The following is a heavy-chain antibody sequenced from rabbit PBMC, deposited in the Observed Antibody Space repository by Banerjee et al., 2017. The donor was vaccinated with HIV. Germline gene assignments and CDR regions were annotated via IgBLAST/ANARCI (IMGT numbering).Heavy chain of an antibody. V-gene: IGHV1S45*01. CDR2: IYAGSTGTT. CDR3: ARVADGSSTGIYRPFNL. D-gene: IGHD1-1*01. Sequence: QEQLAESGGGLVQPEGSLTLTCTASGFSFSSSYWICWVRQAPGKGLERIACIYAGSTGTTYYASWAKGRFTISKTSSTTVTLQMTSLTAADTATYFCARVADGSSTGIYRPFNLWGPGTLVTVS. J-gene: IGHJ4*01. CDR1: GFSFSSSYW.